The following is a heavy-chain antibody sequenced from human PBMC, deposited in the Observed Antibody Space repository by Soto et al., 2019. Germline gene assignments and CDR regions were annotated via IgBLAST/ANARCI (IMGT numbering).Heavy chain of an antibody. CDR2: IYYSGST. Sequence: QLQLQESGPGLVKPSETLSLTCTVSAGSISSSSYYWGWIRQPPGKGLEWIGSIYYSGSTYYNPSLKSRVTISVDTSKNQFSLKLSSVTAADTAVFYCARQDSNSFPFDYWGQGTLVTVSS. CDR3: ARQDSNSFPFDY. V-gene: IGHV4-39*01. D-gene: IGHD6-6*01. CDR1: AGSISSSSYY. J-gene: IGHJ4*02.